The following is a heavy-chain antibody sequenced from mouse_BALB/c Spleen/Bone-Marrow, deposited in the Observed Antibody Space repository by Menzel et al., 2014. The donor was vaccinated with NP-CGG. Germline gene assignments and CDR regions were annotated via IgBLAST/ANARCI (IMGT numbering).Heavy chain of an antibody. CDR1: GFNIKDYY. D-gene: IGHD1-1*01. Sequence: VQLQQSGAELVRPGALVKLSCKASGFNIKDYYMHWVKQRPEQGLEWIGWIDPENGNTIYDPKFQGKASITADTSSNTTFLQLSSPTSEDTAVYYCASFSSSSYDYFDYLGQGTTLTVS. CDR2: IDPENGNT. CDR3: ASFSSSSYDYFDY. V-gene: IGHV14-1*02. J-gene: IGHJ2*01.